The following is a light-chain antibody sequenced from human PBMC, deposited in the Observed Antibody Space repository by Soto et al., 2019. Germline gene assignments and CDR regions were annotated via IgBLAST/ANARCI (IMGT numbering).Light chain of an antibody. CDR3: QHYNNA. CDR1: QTISSW. V-gene: IGKV1-5*03. J-gene: IGKJ5*01. Sequence: DIQMTQSPSTLSGSVGDRVTIACRASQTISSWLAWYQQKPGKAPKLLIYKASTLKSGVPSRFSGSGSGTEFTLTISSLQPDDFATYYCQHYNNAFGQGTRLEIK. CDR2: KAS.